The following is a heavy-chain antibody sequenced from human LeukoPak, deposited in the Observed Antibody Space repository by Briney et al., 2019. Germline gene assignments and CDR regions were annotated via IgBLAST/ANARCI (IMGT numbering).Heavy chain of an antibody. D-gene: IGHD3-22*01. V-gene: IGHV3-48*04. CDR2: ISSSSSTI. CDR1: GLTFSSYS. CDR3: ARDRPYYDSSGRGDAFDI. Sequence: GGSLRLSCAASGLTFSSYSMNWVRQAPGKGLEWVSYISSSSSTIYYADSVKGRFTISRDNAKNSLYLQMNSLRAEDTAVYYCARDRPYYDSSGRGDAFDIWGQGTMVTVSS. J-gene: IGHJ3*02.